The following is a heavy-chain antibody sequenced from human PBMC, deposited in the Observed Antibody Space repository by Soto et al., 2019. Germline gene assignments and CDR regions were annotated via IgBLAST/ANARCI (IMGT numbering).Heavy chain of an antibody. CDR3: AIAQTPSYDFHYDY. V-gene: IGHV1-69*13. J-gene: IGHJ4*02. CDR2: VIPIFSTP. Sequence: GASVKVSCKASGGTFSSYAIGWVRQAPGQGLEWMGGVIPIFSTPNYAQKFQGRVTIAADESTSTAYMELSSLRSEDTAVYYCAIAQTPSYDFHYDYWGQGTLVTVSS. D-gene: IGHD3-3*01. CDR1: GGTFSSYA.